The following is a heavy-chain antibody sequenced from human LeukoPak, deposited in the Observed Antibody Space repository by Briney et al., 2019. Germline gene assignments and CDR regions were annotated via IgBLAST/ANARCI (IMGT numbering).Heavy chain of an antibody. J-gene: IGHJ2*01. V-gene: IGHV4-61*08. CDR3: ARPIESQESWYFDL. CDR1: GGSISSGGYY. Sequence: SETLSLTCTVSGGSISSGGYYWSWIRQPPGKGLEWIGYIYYSGSTNYNPSLKSRVTISVDTSKNQFSLKLSSVTAADTAVYYCARPIESQESWYFDLWGRGTLVTVSS. CDR2: IYYSGST.